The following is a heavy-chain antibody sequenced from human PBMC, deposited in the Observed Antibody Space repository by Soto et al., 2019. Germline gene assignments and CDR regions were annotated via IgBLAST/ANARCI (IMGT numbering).Heavy chain of an antibody. V-gene: IGHV1-69*13. Sequence: GASVKVSCKASGGTFSSYAISWVRQAPGQGLEWMGGIIPIFGTANYAQKFQGRVTITADESTSTAYMELSSLRSEDTAVYYCARDQPQAYCGGDCYYRYGMDVWGQGTTVTVSS. J-gene: IGHJ6*02. CDR1: GGTFSSYA. D-gene: IGHD2-21*02. CDR2: IIPIFGTA. CDR3: ARDQPQAYCGGDCYYRYGMDV.